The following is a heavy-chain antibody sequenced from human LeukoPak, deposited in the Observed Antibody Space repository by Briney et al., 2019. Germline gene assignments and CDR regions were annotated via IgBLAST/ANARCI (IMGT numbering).Heavy chain of an antibody. CDR1: GFTFSIYG. CDR2: IWFDGSNK. V-gene: IGHV3-33*08. Sequence: GRSLRLSCAASGFTFSIYGMHWVRQAPDKGPEWVAVIWFDGSNKYYADSVKGRFTISRDNSKNTLYLQINSLRAEDTAVYYCARANYGSGSNYYYGLDVWGQGTTVTVSS. D-gene: IGHD3-10*01. J-gene: IGHJ6*02. CDR3: ARANYGSGSNYYYGLDV.